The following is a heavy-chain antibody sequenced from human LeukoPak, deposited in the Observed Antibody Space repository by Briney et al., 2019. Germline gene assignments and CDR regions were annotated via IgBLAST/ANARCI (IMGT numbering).Heavy chain of an antibody. CDR2: ISWNSCSI. V-gene: IGHV3-9*01. D-gene: IGHD4-17*01. CDR3: AKDRHAYGDYEYSFDY. CDR1: GFTFDDYA. Sequence: PGGSLRLSCAASGFTFDDYAVHWVRQAPGKVREWVSGISWNSCSIAYAESVKGRFPIYRDNAKNSLYLQMNSLRAEDTALYSCAKDRHAYGDYEYSFDYWGQGTLVTVSS. J-gene: IGHJ4*02.